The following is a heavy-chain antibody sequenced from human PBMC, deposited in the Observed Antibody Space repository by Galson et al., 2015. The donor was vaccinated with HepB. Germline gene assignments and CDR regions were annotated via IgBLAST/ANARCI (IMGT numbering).Heavy chain of an antibody. V-gene: IGHV3-74*01. Sequence: SLRLSCAASGFTFSNYWMHWVRQAPGKGLVWVSRISSDGSGATYADSVKGRFTISRDNAKNTVYLQMNSLRAEDTAVYYCARVYDYSSDWGEPFDYWGQGTLVTVSS. CDR3: ARVYDYSSDWGEPFDY. CDR2: ISSDGSGA. CDR1: GFTFSNYW. J-gene: IGHJ4*02. D-gene: IGHD6-19*01.